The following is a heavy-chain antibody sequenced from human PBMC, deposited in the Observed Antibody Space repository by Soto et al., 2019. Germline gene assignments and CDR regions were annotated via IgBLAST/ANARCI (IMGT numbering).Heavy chain of an antibody. Sequence: PSETLSLTCIVSSGSISSSLNHWGWIRQPPGKGLEWIGNINYSGSTYYNPSLQSRLTISVDTSNNQFSLRLSSVTAADTAVYYCARHHFYCTGVSCYLQAYHYYGLYVWGQGTTVTVSS. V-gene: IGHV4-39*01. CDR1: SGSISSSLNH. J-gene: IGHJ6*02. D-gene: IGHD2-15*01. CDR2: INYSGST. CDR3: ARHHFYCTGVSCYLQAYHYYGLYV.